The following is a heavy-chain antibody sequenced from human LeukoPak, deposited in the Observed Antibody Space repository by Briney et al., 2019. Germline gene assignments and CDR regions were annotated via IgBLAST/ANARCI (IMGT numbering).Heavy chain of an antibody. D-gene: IGHD2-8*01. CDR2: ISGDGGTI. Sequence: GGSLRLSCAASGFRFSDHWMTWVRQAPGKGLEWVSAISGDGGTISYAASVRGRFTISRDNAKNTLFLQMSSLRAGDTALYYCAKELYGNPSGYWGQGTRVTVSS. V-gene: IGHV3-23*01. J-gene: IGHJ4*02. CDR3: AKELYGNPSGY. CDR1: GFRFSDHW.